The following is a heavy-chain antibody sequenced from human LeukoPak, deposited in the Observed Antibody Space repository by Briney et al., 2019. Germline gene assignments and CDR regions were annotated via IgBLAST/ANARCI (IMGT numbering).Heavy chain of an antibody. J-gene: IGHJ3*02. D-gene: IGHD1-26*01. Sequence: GGSLRLSCAASGFTFSSSGMHWVRQAPGKGLEWVAVISYDGSNKYYADSVKGRFTISRDNSKNTLYLQMNSLRAEDTAVYYCARNLRGPRYSGSYLDAFDIWGQGTMVTVSS. V-gene: IGHV3-30*03. CDR3: ARNLRGPRYSGSYLDAFDI. CDR2: ISYDGSNK. CDR1: GFTFSSSG.